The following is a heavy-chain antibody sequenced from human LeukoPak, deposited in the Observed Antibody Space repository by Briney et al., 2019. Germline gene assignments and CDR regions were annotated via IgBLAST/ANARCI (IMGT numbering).Heavy chain of an antibody. J-gene: IGHJ4*02. D-gene: IGHD6-19*01. CDR1: GFTFSSFA. CDR3: VRSPGSGWPV. Sequence: GGSLRLSCAASGFTFSSFAMHWVRQAPGKGLEYLSAIYSDGSRTYYADSVKGRFTISRDNSKNTLYFEMSSLRVEDTAVYYCVRSPGSGWPVWGQGTLLTVSS. CDR2: IYSDGSRT. V-gene: IGHV3-64D*06.